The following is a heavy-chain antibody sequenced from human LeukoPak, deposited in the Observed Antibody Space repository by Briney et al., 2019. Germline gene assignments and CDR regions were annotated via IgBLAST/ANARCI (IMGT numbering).Heavy chain of an antibody. CDR2: IYPGDSDT. J-gene: IGHJ4*02. V-gene: IGHV5-51*01. Sequence: GSLQISCQGSGSTFTSYWIGCVRQMTGKGLEWMGIIYPGDSDTRYSPSFQAQVTISADKSISTAYLQWSSLKASDTSMYYCARPSGTAYYFDYWGQGTLVTVSS. CDR3: ARPSGTAYYFDY. CDR1: GSTFTSYW. D-gene: IGHD1-26*01.